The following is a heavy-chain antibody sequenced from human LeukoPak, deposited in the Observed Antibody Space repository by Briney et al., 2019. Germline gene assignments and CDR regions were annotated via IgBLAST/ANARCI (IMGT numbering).Heavy chain of an antibody. CDR1: GGSFSAYY. J-gene: IGHJ6*03. Sequence: PSETLSLTCAVYGGSFSAYYWSWIRQPPGKGLEWIGEINESGTTNYNPSLKSRVTISLDRSKNQFSLNLRSVTAADTAVYYCASDRHYDSSGPEDLWYHYMDVWGKGTTVIVSS. CDR3: ASDRHYDSSGPEDLWYHYMDV. D-gene: IGHD3-22*01. CDR2: INESGTT. V-gene: IGHV4-34*01.